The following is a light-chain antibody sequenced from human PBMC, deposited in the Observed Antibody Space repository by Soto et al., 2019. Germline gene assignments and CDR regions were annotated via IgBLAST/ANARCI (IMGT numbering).Light chain of an antibody. CDR2: DAS. CDR3: QQRTQWRRRWT. J-gene: IGKJ1*01. V-gene: IGKV3-11*01. Sequence: EHVLPPSPAALPVTPGETATLSRTATQSVSIDLPWYEQTPGQAPRLLMYDASKRAAGISDRFSGSGSGTDFTLTISSFEPEDSAVYYCQQRTQWRRRWTFGQVTKVDIK. CDR1: QSVSID.